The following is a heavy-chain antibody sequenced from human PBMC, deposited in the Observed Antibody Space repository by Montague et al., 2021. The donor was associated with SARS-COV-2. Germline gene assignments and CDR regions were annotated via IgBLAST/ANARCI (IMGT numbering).Heavy chain of an antibody. CDR2: RRNKIGSFAT. Sequence: SLSLSLSASGFVFDDLYMGWVRQAPVKGLEWVGLRRNKIGSFATDYAASVRGRFTISRDESKSILYLQMNSLKNEDTAVYFCVRERWYRFDSWGQGTLVTVSS. CDR1: GFVFDDLY. J-gene: IGHJ5*01. V-gene: IGHV3-72*01. D-gene: IGHD4-23*01. CDR3: VRERWYRFDS.